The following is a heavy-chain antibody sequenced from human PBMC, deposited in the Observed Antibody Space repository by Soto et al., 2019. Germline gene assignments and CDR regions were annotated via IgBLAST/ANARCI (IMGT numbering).Heavy chain of an antibody. CDR1: GGSISNYY. V-gene: IGHV4-59*01. Sequence: PSEIMSQTYSYSGGSISNYYWSWIREPPGCGLEWIGHIFYSGSTNYNPALKSRVTISVDTSKSQFSLKLSSVTAADTAVYYCAKDSGYNYGYFRWFDPWGQGTLVTVSS. CDR2: IFYSGST. D-gene: IGHD5-18*01. J-gene: IGHJ5*02. CDR3: AKDSGYNYGYFRWFDP.